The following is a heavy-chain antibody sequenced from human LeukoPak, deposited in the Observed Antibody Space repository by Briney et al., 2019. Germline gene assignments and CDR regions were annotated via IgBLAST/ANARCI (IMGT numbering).Heavy chain of an antibody. Sequence: SETLSLTCTVSGGSISAYYRSWIRRPPGKGLEWIGYIYTSGNTNYNPSLKSRVTISVDTSKNQFSLKLSSVTAADTAVYYCAAPFCGGDCYSSYYYYAMDVWGPGTTVTVSS. J-gene: IGHJ6*02. D-gene: IGHD2-21*02. V-gene: IGHV4-4*08. CDR1: GGSISAYY. CDR3: AAPFCGGDCYSSYYYYAMDV. CDR2: IYTSGNT.